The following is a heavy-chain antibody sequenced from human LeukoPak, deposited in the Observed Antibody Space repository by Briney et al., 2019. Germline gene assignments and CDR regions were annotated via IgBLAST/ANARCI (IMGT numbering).Heavy chain of an antibody. V-gene: IGHV4-59*12. CDR3: ARVLRSYYYGSGSLGDWFDP. D-gene: IGHD3-10*01. Sequence: SETLSLTCIVSGGSISSYYWSWIRQPPGKGLEWIGYIYYSGSTNYNPSLKSRVTISVDTSKNQSSLNLSSVTAADTAVYYCARVLRSYYYGSGSLGDWFDPWGQGTLVTVSS. CDR1: GGSISSYY. J-gene: IGHJ5*02. CDR2: IYYSGST.